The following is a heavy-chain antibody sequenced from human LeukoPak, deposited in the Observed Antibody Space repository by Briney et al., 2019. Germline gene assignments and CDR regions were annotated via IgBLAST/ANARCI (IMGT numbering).Heavy chain of an antibody. CDR1: GGTFSSYA. D-gene: IGHD1-26*01. CDR2: IIPILGIA. V-gene: IGHV1-69*04. Sequence: SVKVSCKASGGTFSSYAISWVRQAPGQGLEWMGRIIPILGIANYAQKFQGRVTITADKSTSTAYMELSSLRSEDTAVYYCARDSPVGATPAEYFQHWGQGTLVTVSS. CDR3: ARDSPVGATPAEYFQH. J-gene: IGHJ1*01.